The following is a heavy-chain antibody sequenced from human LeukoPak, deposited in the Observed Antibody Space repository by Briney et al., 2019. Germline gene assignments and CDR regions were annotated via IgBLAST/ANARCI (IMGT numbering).Heavy chain of an antibody. CDR3: ARDPVWWSPAGVNDY. CDR2: ISSSSSYI. D-gene: IGHD2-15*01. CDR1: GFTFSSYS. J-gene: IGHJ4*02. Sequence: GGSLRLSCAASGFTFSSYSMNWVRQAPGKGLEWVSSISSSSSYIYYADSVKGRFTISRDNAKNSLYLQMNSLRAEDTAVYYCARDPVWWSPAGVNDYWGQGTLVTVSS. V-gene: IGHV3-21*01.